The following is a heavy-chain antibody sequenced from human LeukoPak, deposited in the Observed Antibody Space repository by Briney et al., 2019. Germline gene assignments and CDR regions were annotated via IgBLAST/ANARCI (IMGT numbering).Heavy chain of an antibody. V-gene: IGHV1-2*02. D-gene: IGHD2-15*01. CDR2: INPNSGGT. Sequence: GASVKVSCKASGYTFTDYYMYWVRQAPGQGLEWMGWINPNSGGTNYAQKFQGRVTMTRDTSISTAYMELSRLRSDDTAVYYCARGIVVVVAATYDYWGQGTLVTVSS. J-gene: IGHJ4*02. CDR3: ARGIVVVVAATYDY. CDR1: GYTFTDYY.